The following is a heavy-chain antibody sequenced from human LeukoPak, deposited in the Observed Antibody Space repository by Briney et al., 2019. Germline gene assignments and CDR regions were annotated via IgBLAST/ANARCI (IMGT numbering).Heavy chain of an antibody. CDR3: ARDAAVANPSPFDY. Sequence: GASVKVSCKASGYTFTSSGISWVRQAPGQGLEWMGWISAYNGNTNYAQKLQGRVTMTTDTSTSTAYMELRSLRSDDTAVYYCARDAAVANPSPFDYWGQGTLVTVSS. CDR2: ISAYNGNT. V-gene: IGHV1-18*01. CDR1: GYTFTSSG. J-gene: IGHJ4*02. D-gene: IGHD6-19*01.